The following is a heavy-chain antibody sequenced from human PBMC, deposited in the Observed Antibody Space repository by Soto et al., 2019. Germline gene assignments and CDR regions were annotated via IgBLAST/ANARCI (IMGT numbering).Heavy chain of an antibody. CDR3: ARDSIVATLGGRWFDP. D-gene: IGHD5-12*01. CDR1: GFSLSSYS. Sequence: GSLSLCCAASGFSLSSYSMNWVRQAPGKGLEWVSSISSSSSYIYYADSVKGRFTISRDNAKNSLYLQMNSLRAEDTAVYYCARDSIVATLGGRWFDPWGQGTLVTVSS. J-gene: IGHJ5*02. CDR2: ISSSSSYI. V-gene: IGHV3-21*01.